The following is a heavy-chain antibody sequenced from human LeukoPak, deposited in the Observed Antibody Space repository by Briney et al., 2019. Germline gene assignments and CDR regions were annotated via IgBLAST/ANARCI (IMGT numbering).Heavy chain of an antibody. Sequence: GGSLRLSCAASGFTFSRYAMQWVRQAAGKGREWVAFISYDGSNKYYADSVKGRFTISRDNSKNTLYLQMNSLRAEDTAVYYCARDRHTIPEDQYYYYGMDVWGQGTTVTVSS. CDR2: ISYDGSNK. D-gene: IGHD3-3*01. V-gene: IGHV3-30*04. J-gene: IGHJ6*02. CDR3: ARDRHTIPEDQYYYYGMDV. CDR1: GFTFSRYA.